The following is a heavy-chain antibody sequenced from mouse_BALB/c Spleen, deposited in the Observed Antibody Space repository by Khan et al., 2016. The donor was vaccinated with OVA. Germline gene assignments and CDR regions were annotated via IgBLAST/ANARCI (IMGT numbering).Heavy chain of an antibody. V-gene: IGHV1-77*01. CDR3: ARRNYFGYTFAY. J-gene: IGHJ3*01. Sequence: QVRLQQSGAELARPGASVKLSCTASGYTFTDYYINWVKQRTGQGREWIGEISPGSGDTYYNERFRGKATLTADKSSSTAYMQLSSLTSEASAVYFCARRNYFGYTFAYWGQGTLVTVSA. CDR1: GYTFTDYY. CDR2: ISPGSGDT. D-gene: IGHD1-2*01.